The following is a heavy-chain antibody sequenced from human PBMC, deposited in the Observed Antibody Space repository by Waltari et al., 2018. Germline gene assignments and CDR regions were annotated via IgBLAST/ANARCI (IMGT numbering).Heavy chain of an antibody. J-gene: IGHJ6*04. V-gene: IGHV4-34*01. CDR2: INHSGST. D-gene: IGHD2-2*01. Sequence: QVQLQQWGAGLLKPSATLSLTCAVYGGSFSGYYWSWTRQPPGKGLEWIGEINHSGSTNYNPSLKSRVTISVDTSKNQFSLKLSSVTAADTAVYYCARLVVPAAYSGDVWGKGTTVTVSS. CDR1: GGSFSGYY. CDR3: ARLVVPAAYSGDV.